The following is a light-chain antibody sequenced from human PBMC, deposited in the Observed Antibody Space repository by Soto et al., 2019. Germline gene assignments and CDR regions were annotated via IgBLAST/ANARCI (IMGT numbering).Light chain of an antibody. V-gene: IGLV2-8*01. CDR1: SSDVGGYNY. J-gene: IGLJ1*01. Sequence: QSVLTQPPSASGSPGQSVTISCTGTSSDVGGYNYVSWYQHHPGKAPKLIIYEVYKRPSGVPDRFSGSKSGNTAALTVSGLQAEYEADYYSSSYVGTNSYVFGTGTKVTV. CDR2: EVY. CDR3: SSYVGTNSYV.